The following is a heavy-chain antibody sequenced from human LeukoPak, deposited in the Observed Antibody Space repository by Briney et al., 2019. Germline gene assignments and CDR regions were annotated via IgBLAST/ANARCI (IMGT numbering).Heavy chain of an antibody. Sequence: SETLSLTCTVSGGSISSGDYYWSWIRQPPGKGLEWIGYIYYSGSTYYNPSLKSRVTISVDTSKNQLSLKLSSVTAADTAVYYCARAAAAAITHAFDIWGQGTMVTVSS. D-gene: IGHD3-10*01. J-gene: IGHJ3*02. V-gene: IGHV4-30-4*01. CDR3: ARAAAAAITHAFDI. CDR2: IYYSGST. CDR1: GGSISSGDYY.